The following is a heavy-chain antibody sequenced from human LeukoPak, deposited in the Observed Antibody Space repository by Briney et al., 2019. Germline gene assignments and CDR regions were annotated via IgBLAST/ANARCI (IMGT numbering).Heavy chain of an antibody. D-gene: IGHD6-19*01. CDR2: ISYDGGTK. Sequence: GGSLRLSCAASGFTFSSYAMHWVRQPPGKGLEWVVVISYDGGTKYYADSVKGRFTVSRDNSKNTLYLQMNSLRAEDTAVYYCARVVAGGWYSFDYWGQGTLVTVSS. CDR1: GFTFSSYA. CDR3: ARVVAGGWYSFDY. J-gene: IGHJ4*02. V-gene: IGHV3-30-3*01.